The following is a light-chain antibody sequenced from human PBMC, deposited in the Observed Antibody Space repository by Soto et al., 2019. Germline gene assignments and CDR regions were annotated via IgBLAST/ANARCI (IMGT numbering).Light chain of an antibody. V-gene: IGKV3-11*01. CDR1: QSVSSY. CDR3: QQRSNWPIT. J-gene: IGKJ5*01. Sequence: EIVLTQSPAALSLSPGERATLSCGASQSVSSYLAWYQQKPGQAPRLLIYDASNRATGIPARLSGSGSGTDFTLTISSLEPEDFAVYCCQQRSNWPITFGQGTRLEI. CDR2: DAS.